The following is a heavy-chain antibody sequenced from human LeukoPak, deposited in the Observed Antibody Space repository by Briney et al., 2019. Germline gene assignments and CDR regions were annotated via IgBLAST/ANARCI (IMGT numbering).Heavy chain of an antibody. CDR2: ISGSGDST. CDR1: GFTFSSYA. CDR3: AKKVPANWGSYFDY. D-gene: IGHD7-27*01. Sequence: GGSLRLSCAASGFTFSSYAMSWVRQAPGKGLEWVSAISGSGDSTYSTDSVKGRFTISRDNSKNTLYLQMNSLRAEDTAVYYCAKKVPANWGSYFDYWGQGALVTVSS. J-gene: IGHJ4*02. V-gene: IGHV3-23*01.